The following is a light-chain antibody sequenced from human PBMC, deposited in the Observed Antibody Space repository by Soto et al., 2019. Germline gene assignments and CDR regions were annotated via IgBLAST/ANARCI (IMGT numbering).Light chain of an antibody. CDR1: QSVGSN. CDR3: QHYNHWPPWT. V-gene: IGKV3-15*01. J-gene: IGKJ1*01. CDR2: HAS. Sequence: EIMMTQSPATLSVSPGERATLSCRASQSVGSNLAWYQQRPGQAPRLLIYHASTRATGLPVRFSGSGSGTEFTLTISSLQSEDFAVYYCQHYNHWPPWTFGQGTKVEIK.